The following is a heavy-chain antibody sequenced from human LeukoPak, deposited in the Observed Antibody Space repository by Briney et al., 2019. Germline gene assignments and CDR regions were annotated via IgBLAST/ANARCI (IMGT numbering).Heavy chain of an antibody. D-gene: IGHD1-26*01. CDR1: GFTFSSYS. Sequence: GGSLRLSCAASGFTFSSYSMNWVRQAPGNGLEWVSSISSSSSYIYYADSVKGRFTISRDNAKNSLYLQMNSLRAEDTAVYYCAREHPAHSGSSDYWGQGTLVTVSS. CDR2: ISSSSSYI. CDR3: AREHPAHSGSSDY. J-gene: IGHJ4*02. V-gene: IGHV3-21*01.